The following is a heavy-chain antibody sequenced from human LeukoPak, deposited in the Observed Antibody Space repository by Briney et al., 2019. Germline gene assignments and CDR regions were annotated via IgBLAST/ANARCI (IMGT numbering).Heavy chain of an antibody. V-gene: IGHV4-34*01. CDR3: ARTLAVAGTSLQFDP. Sequence: SEILSLTCAVYGGSFSGYYWSWIRQPPGKGLEWIGEINHSGSTNYNPSLKSRVTISVDTSKNQFSLKLSSVTAADTAVYYCARTLAVAGTSLQFDPWGQGTLVTVSS. J-gene: IGHJ5*02. CDR2: INHSGST. CDR1: GGSFSGYY. D-gene: IGHD6-19*01.